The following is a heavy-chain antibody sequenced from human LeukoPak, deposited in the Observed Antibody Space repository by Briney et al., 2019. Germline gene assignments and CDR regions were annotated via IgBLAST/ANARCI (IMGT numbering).Heavy chain of an antibody. Sequence: GGSLRLSCAASGFTFSSYGMHWVRQATGKGLKWVAVISYDGSNKYYADSVKGRFTISRDNSKNTLYLQMNSLRAEDTAVYYCAKDGGRYFDFYYFDYWGQGTLVTVSS. J-gene: IGHJ4*02. D-gene: IGHD3-9*01. V-gene: IGHV3-30*18. CDR1: GFTFSSYG. CDR2: ISYDGSNK. CDR3: AKDGGRYFDFYYFDY.